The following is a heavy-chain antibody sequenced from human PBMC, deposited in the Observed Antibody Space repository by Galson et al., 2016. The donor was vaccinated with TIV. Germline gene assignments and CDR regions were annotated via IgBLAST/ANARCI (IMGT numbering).Heavy chain of an antibody. J-gene: IGHJ4*02. V-gene: IGHV1-69*10. CDR3: ARDPTVAGYPFDY. CDR1: GGTLSSYA. Sequence: SVKVSCKASGGTLSSYAISWVRQAPGQGLEWMGGIMPILGIKNYAQKFQGRVTIIADESTSTVSMELSSLRPEDTAVYYCARDPTVAGYPFDYWGQGTLVTVSS. D-gene: IGHD6-19*01. CDR2: IMPILGIK.